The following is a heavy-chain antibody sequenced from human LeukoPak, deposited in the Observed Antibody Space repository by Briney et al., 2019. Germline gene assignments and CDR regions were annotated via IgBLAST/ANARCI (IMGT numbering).Heavy chain of an antibody. D-gene: IGHD2-2*01. J-gene: IGHJ5*02. CDR1: GYTFTSYG. CDR2: ISAYNGNT. V-gene: IGHV1-18*01. Sequence: ASVKVSCKASGYTFTSYGISWVRQAPGQGLEWMGWISAYNGNTNYAQKLQGRVTMTTDTSTSTAYMELRSLRSDDTAVYYCATVPIGYCSSTSCFYNWFDPWGQGTLVTVSS. CDR3: ATVPIGYCSSTSCFYNWFDP.